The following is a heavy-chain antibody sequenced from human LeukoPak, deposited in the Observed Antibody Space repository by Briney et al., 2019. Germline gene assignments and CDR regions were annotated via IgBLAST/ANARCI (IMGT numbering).Heavy chain of an antibody. Sequence: GESLKISCKGSGYSFTSYWIGWVRQMPGKGLEWMGIIFPGDSDTRYSPSFQGQVTISADKSISTAYLQWSSLKASDTAMYYCARPPHCGDSYTLFDYWGQGTLVTVSS. J-gene: IGHJ4*02. CDR2: IFPGDSDT. CDR3: ARPPHCGDSYTLFDY. D-gene: IGHD4-17*01. CDR1: GYSFTSYW. V-gene: IGHV5-51*01.